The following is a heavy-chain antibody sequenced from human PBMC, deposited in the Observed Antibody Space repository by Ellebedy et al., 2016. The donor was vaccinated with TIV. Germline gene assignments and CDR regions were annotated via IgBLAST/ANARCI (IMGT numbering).Heavy chain of an antibody. D-gene: IGHD4-23*01. CDR1: GFTFSSYS. J-gene: IGHJ4*02. CDR3: ARGVVTSDDY. V-gene: IGHV3-21*01. CDR2: ISSSSSYI. Sequence: GESLKISXAASGFTFSSYSMNWVRQAPGKGLEWVSFISSSSSYIYHADSVKGRFTISRDNAKNSLYLQMNSLRVEDTAVYYCARGVVTSDDYWGQGTLVTVSS.